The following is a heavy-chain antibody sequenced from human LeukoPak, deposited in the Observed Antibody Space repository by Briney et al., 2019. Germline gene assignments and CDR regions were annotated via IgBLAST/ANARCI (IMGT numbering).Heavy chain of an antibody. J-gene: IGHJ4*02. Sequence: GGSLRLSCAASGFTFSSYGMHWVRQAPGKGLEWVAFIRYDGSNKYYADSVKGRFTISRDNSKNTLYLQMNSLRAEDTAVYYCARVVPDGYSDYWGQGTLVTVSS. D-gene: IGHD5-24*01. CDR2: IRYDGSNK. V-gene: IGHV3-30*02. CDR3: ARVVPDGYSDY. CDR1: GFTFSSYG.